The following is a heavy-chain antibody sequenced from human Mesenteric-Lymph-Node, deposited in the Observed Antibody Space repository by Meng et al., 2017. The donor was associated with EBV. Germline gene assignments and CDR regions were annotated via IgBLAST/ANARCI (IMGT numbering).Heavy chain of an antibody. J-gene: IGHJ4*02. CDR2: IILIYGTA. CDR3: ASRGYSAYDYFGQ. V-gene: IGHV1-69*01. CDR1: GGTFGSYG. D-gene: IGHD5-12*01. Sequence: QVQLVQSGAEGKKPGSSVKVCCKASGGTFGSYGISWVRQAPGQGLEWMGGIILIYGTANYAQKFQGRLTITADESTSTAYMELSSLRSEDTAVYYCASRGYSAYDYFGQWGQGTLVTVST.